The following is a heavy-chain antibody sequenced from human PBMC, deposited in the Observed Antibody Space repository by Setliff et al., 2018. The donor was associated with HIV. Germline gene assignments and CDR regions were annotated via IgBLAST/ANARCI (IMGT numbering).Heavy chain of an antibody. CDR2: IYYSGST. Sequence: SETLSLTCTVSGGSISSHYWSWIRQPPGKGLEWIGSIYYSGSTNYNPSLKSRVTISVDTSKNQFSLKLSSVTAADTAVYYCARDRILYCSGGSCFFDYWGQGTLVTVSS. J-gene: IGHJ4*02. CDR3: ARDRILYCSGGSCFFDY. CDR1: GGSISSHY. V-gene: IGHV4-59*11. D-gene: IGHD2-15*01.